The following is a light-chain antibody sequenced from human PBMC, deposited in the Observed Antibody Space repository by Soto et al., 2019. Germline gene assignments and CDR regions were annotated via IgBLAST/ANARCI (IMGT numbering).Light chain of an antibody. J-gene: IGKJ1*01. V-gene: IGKV1-5*03. CDR3: QQYKSYWT. CDR1: QSVSSW. Sequence: DIQMTQSPSTLSASVGDTVTITCRASQSVSSWLAWYQQKPGKAPKVLIYKASTLDTGVPSRFSGSGSGTEFTLTISSLQPDDIATCYCQQYKSYWTFGQGTKVEIK. CDR2: KAS.